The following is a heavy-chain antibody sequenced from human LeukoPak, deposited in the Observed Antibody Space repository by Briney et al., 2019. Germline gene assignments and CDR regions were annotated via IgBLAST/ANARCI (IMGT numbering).Heavy chain of an antibody. CDR1: GYTFTSYY. CDR2: INPSGGST. J-gene: IGHJ6*02. V-gene: IGHV1-46*01. Sequence: GASVKVSCKASGYTFTSYYMHWVRQAPGQGLEWMEIINPSGGSTSYAQRFQGRVTMTRDTSTSTVYMELSSLRSEDTAVYYCARGGIAAAGKYYYYYGMDVWGQGTTVTVSS. CDR3: ARGGIAAAGKYYYYYGMDV. D-gene: IGHD6-13*01.